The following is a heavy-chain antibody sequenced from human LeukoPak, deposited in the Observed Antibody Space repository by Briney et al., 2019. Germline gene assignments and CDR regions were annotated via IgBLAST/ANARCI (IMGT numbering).Heavy chain of an antibody. CDR1: GGTFSGFV. D-gene: IGHD2-2*01. Sequence: PGGSLRLSCVASGGTFSGFVRSWVRQAPGKGPQWVADISGSGGSTYYADSVKGRFSVSRDNSKNMVYLELNSLRAEDTAVYYCAKNHEHGRYAGFDFWAEGALVAVSS. CDR3: AKNHEHGRYAGFDF. J-gene: IGHJ3*01. CDR2: ISGSGGST. V-gene: IGHV3-23*01.